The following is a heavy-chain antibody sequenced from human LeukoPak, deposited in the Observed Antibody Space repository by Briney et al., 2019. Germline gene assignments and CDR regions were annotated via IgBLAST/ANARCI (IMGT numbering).Heavy chain of an antibody. CDR1: GFTFSGYW. Sequence: PGGSLRLSCAASGFTFSGYWMHWVRRAPGKGLVWVSRINRDGSSTNYADYVKGRFTISRDNAKTTLYLQNKSLRAEDTAVYYCVSRDYPADYWGQGTLVTVSS. D-gene: IGHD4-11*01. J-gene: IGHJ4*02. V-gene: IGHV3-74*01. CDR3: VSRDYPADY. CDR2: INRDGSST.